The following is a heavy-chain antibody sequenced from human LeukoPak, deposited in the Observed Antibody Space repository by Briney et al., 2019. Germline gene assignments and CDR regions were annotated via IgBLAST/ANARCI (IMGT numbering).Heavy chain of an antibody. J-gene: IGHJ5*02. D-gene: IGHD6-6*01. V-gene: IGHV4-39*01. CDR2: IYYSGST. CDR3: ARHGSSSSTSWFDP. Sequence: SETLSLTCTVSGGSISSSVYFWGWIRQPPGRGLEWIGSIYYSGSTYYNLSLMSRVTISVDTSKNQFSLKLSSVTAADTAVYYCARHGSSSSTSWFDPWGQGTLVTVSS. CDR1: GGSISSSVYF.